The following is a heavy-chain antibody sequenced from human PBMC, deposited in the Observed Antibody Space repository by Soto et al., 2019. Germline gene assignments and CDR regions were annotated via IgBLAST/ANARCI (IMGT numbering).Heavy chain of an antibody. V-gene: IGHV1-2*02. D-gene: IGHD3-22*01. CDR3: ARVGYYDSSGYSSFDY. J-gene: IGHJ4*02. CDR2: INPNSGGT. CDR1: GYTFTGYY. Sequence: GASVKVSCKASGYTFTGYYMHWVRQAPGQGLEWMGWINPNSGGTNYAQKFQGRVTITADESTSTAYMELSSLRSEDTAVYYCARVGYYDSSGYSSFDYWGQGTLVTVSS.